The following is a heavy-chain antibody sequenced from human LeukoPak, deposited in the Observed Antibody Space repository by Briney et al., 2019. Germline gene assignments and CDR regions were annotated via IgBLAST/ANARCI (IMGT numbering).Heavy chain of an antibody. D-gene: IGHD6-13*01. Sequence: ASVKVSCKASGGTFSSYAISWVRQAPGQGLEWMGRIIPILGIANYAQKFQGRVTITADKSTSTAYMELSSLRSEDTAVYYCDREQQLTLDYYYGMDVWGQGTTVTVSS. J-gene: IGHJ6*02. CDR1: GGTFSSYA. V-gene: IGHV1-69*04. CDR3: DREQQLTLDYYYGMDV. CDR2: IIPILGIA.